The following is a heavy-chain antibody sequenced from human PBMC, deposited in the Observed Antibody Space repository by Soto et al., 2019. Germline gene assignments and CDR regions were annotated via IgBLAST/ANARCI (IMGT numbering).Heavy chain of an antibody. V-gene: IGHV3-33*01. CDR2: IWYDGSNK. J-gene: IGHJ4*02. Sequence: GGSLRLSCAASGFTFSSYGMHWVRQAPGKGLEWVAVIWYDGSNKYYADSVKGRFTISRDNSKNTLYLQMNSLRAEDTAVYYCARADMTTVVADAYWGQGTLVTVSS. CDR1: GFTFSSYG. CDR3: ARADMTTVVADAY. D-gene: IGHD4-17*01.